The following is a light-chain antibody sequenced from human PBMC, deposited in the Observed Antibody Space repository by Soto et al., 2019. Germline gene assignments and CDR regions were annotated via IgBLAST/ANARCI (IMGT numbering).Light chain of an antibody. CDR2: GNS. J-gene: IGLJ2*01. V-gene: IGLV1-40*01. CDR1: KSNIGAGYD. CDR3: QSYDNNLSGSI. Sequence: QSVLAQPPSVSGAPGQRVTISCTGTKSNIGAGYDVNWYQQVPGTAPKLLIYGNSNRPSGVPDRFSGSKSDTSASLAITGLQAEDEADYYCQSYDNNLSGSIFGGGTKVTVL.